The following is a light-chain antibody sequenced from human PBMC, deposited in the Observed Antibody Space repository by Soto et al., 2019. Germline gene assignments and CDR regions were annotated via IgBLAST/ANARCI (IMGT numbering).Light chain of an antibody. Sequence: QSALTQPASVSGSPGQSITISCNGTSSDIGGFNYVSWYQQHPGKAPTLIIYEVSNRPSGISHRFSGSKSGNTASLTISGLQAEDEAEYYCSSYTNINTRACVFGTGTKLTVL. CDR1: SSDIGGFNY. J-gene: IGLJ1*01. CDR2: EVS. V-gene: IGLV2-14*03. CDR3: SSYTNINTRACV.